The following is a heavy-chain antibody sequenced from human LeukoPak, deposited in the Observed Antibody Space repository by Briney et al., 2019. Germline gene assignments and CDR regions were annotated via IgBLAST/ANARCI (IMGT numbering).Heavy chain of an antibody. J-gene: IGHJ4*02. Sequence: GGSLRLSCAASGFTFSNYWMHWVRQDPLKGLVWVSRINSDGGSTGYADSVKGRFTISRDNAKNTLYLQMNSLRAEDTALYYCARGGASGSLIYWGQGTLVTVSS. V-gene: IGHV3-74*01. CDR2: INSDGGST. CDR1: GFTFSNYW. CDR3: ARGGASGSLIY. D-gene: IGHD1-26*01.